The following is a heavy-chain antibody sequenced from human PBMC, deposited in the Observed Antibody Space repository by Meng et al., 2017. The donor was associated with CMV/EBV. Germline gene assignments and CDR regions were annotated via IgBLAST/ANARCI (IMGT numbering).Heavy chain of an antibody. CDR2: INHSGST. J-gene: IGHJ5*02. V-gene: IGHV4-34*01. CDR3: ATRLVPATEYNWFDP. CDR1: GGSFSGYY. D-gene: IGHD2-2*01. Sequence: YGGSFSGYYWSWIRQPPGKGLEWIGEINHSGSTNYNPSLKSRVTISVDTSKNQFSLKLSSVTAAGTAVYYCATRLVPATEYNWFDPWGQGTLVTVSS.